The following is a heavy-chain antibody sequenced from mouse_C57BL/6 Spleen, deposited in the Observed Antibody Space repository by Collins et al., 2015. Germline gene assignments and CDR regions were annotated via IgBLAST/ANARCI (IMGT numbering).Heavy chain of an antibody. D-gene: IGHD2-2*01. CDR3: ARKGLLWLRRNFDY. Sequence: QVQLQQPGAELVKPGASVKMSCKVSGYTFTSYWITWVKQRPGQGLEWIGDIYPGSGSTNYNKKFKSKATLTVDTSSSTAYMQLSRLTSEDSADYSCARKGLLWLRRNFDYWGQGTTLTVSS. V-gene: IGHV1-55*01. CDR2: IYPGSGST. J-gene: IGHJ2*01. CDR1: GYTFTSYW.